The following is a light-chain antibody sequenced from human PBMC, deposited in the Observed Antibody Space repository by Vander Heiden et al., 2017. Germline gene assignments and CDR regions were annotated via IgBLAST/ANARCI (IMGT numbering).Light chain of an antibody. CDR1: QSISSY. Sequence: EIVMTQSPSTLSVSPGERATLTCRASQSISSYLAWYQQTPGQAPRLLIYGALTRATGIPARFSGSGSGTEFTLTISSLQSEDFAVYYCQQYSGWPYTFGQGTKLEIK. J-gene: IGKJ2*01. CDR2: GAL. V-gene: IGKV3-15*01. CDR3: QQYSGWPYT.